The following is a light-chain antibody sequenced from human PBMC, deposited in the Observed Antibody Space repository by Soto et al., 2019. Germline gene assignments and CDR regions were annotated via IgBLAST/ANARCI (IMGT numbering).Light chain of an antibody. J-gene: IGLJ2*01. Sequence: QSVLTQPPSVSGAPGQRVTISCTGSSSNIGAGYDVHWYQQLPGTAPKLLIYGNSNRPSGVPDRFSGSKSGTSASQAITGLQAEDEADYYCQSYDSSLSGSIFGGGTKVTVL. V-gene: IGLV1-40*01. CDR2: GNS. CDR3: QSYDSSLSGSI. CDR1: SSNIGAGYD.